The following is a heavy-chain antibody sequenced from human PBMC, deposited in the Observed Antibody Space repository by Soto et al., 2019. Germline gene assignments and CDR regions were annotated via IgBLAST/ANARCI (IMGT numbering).Heavy chain of an antibody. CDR2: INSDGSST. CDR1: GFTFSSYW. Sequence: EVQLVESGGGLVQPGGSLRLSCAASGFTFSSYWMHWVRQAPGKGLVWVSRINSDGSSTSYADSVKGRFTISRDNAKNTLYLQMNSLRAEDTAVYYCARANDEGYCSSTSCSPVGMDVWGQGTTVTVSS. J-gene: IGHJ6*02. V-gene: IGHV3-74*01. CDR3: ARANDEGYCSSTSCSPVGMDV. D-gene: IGHD2-2*01.